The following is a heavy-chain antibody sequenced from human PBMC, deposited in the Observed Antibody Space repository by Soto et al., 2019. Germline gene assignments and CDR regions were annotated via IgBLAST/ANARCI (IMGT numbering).Heavy chain of an antibody. J-gene: IGHJ5*02. V-gene: IGHV4-4*02. CDR2: MSHRGST. CDR3: ARHGNGYCLEP. Sequence: QVQLQESGPGLVKPSGTLSLTCAVSGASVSSTSWWSWVRQPPGKGLEWIGEMSHRGSTIYNPFRKSRVTISLDQSRDQVSLTLNSVTAADTDMYYCARHGNGYCLEPWGQGTLVTVSS. D-gene: IGHD5-18*01. CDR1: GASVSSTSW.